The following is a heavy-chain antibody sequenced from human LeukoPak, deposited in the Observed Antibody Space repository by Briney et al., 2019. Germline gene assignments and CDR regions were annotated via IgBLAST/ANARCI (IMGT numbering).Heavy chain of an antibody. CDR1: GGSISSGSYY. CDR3: GRDDSMAIDY. J-gene: IGHJ4*02. D-gene: IGHD2/OR15-2a*01. CDR2: IYTSGSI. Sequence: PSETLSLTCTVSGGSISSGSYYWSWIRQPAGKGLEWIGRIYTSGSINYNPSLKSRVTISVDTSKNQFSLKLGSVTAADTAVYYCGRDDSMAIDYWGQGTLVTASS. V-gene: IGHV4-61*02.